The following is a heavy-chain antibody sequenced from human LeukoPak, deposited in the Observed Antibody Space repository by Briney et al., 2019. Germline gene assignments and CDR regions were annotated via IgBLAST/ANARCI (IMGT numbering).Heavy chain of an antibody. V-gene: IGHV4-34*01. CDR2: INHSGST. Sequence: GXFXXYYWSWIRQPPGKGLEWIGEINHSGSTNYNPSLKSRVTISVDTSKNQFSLKLSSVTAADTAVYYCALTGYSSGFDYFDYWGQGTLVTVSS. CDR1: GXFXXYY. CDR3: ALTGYSSGFDYFDY. J-gene: IGHJ4*02. D-gene: IGHD6-19*01.